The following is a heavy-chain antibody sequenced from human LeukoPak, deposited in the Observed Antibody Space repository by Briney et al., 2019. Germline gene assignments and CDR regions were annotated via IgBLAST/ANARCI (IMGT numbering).Heavy chain of an antibody. CDR1: GFTXSSYS. CDR3: ARGSSGYYLFDY. Sequence: GGSLRLSCAASGFTXSSYSMNWVRQAXXXXLEWVSSISSSSSYIYYADSVKGRFTISRDNAKNSLYLQMNSLRAEDTAVYYRARGSSGYYLFDYWGQGTLVTVSS. CDR2: ISSSSSYI. D-gene: IGHD3-22*01. J-gene: IGHJ4*02. V-gene: IGHV3-21*01.